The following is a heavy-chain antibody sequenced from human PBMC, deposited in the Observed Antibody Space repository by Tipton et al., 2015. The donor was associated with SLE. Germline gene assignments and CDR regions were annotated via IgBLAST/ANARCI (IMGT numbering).Heavy chain of an antibody. J-gene: IGHJ5*02. Sequence: TLSLTCTVSGGSISSYYWSWIRQPPGKGLEWIGYIYYSGSTNYNPSLKSRVTMSVDTSKRQFSLKLSSVTAADTAVYYCARDQEYCSSTSCYTDRFDPWGQGTLVTVSS. CDR1: GGSISSYY. CDR2: IYYSGST. V-gene: IGHV4-59*12. D-gene: IGHD2-2*02. CDR3: ARDQEYCSSTSCYTDRFDP.